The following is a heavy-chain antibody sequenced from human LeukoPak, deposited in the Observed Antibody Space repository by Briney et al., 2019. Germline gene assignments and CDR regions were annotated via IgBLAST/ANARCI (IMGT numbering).Heavy chain of an antibody. CDR1: GFTFRSYA. CDR3: ATGYYGSGSYYNPYFDY. D-gene: IGHD3-10*01. CDR2: ITNGGTA. V-gene: IGHV3-23*01. J-gene: IGHJ4*02. Sequence: GGSLRLSCAASGFTFRSYAMNWVRQAPGKWLEWVSGITNGGTAHYGDSVKGRFTISRDNSKSTLYLQMNTLSVEDTAVYYCATGYYGSGSYYNPYFDYWGQGTLVTVSS.